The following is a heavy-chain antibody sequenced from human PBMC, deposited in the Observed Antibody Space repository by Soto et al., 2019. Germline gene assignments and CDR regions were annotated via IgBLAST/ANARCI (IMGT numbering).Heavy chain of an antibody. D-gene: IGHD6-19*01. Sequence: QIILKESGPTLVKPTQTLTLTCNFSGFSLSTTSVGVGWIRQPPGKALEWLALIYWDGDKRYSLSQKRRLSITKDTSKNQVVLIMTNMDPVDTGTYYWVYMPPPQWMSFSVLGQGTMVIVSS. V-gene: IGHV2-5*04. CDR3: VYMPPPQWMSFSV. J-gene: IGHJ3*01. CDR1: GFSLSTTSVG. CDR2: IYWDGDK.